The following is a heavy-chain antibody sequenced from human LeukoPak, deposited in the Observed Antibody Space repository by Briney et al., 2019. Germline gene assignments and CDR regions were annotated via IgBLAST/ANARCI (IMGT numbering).Heavy chain of an antibody. D-gene: IGHD3-22*01. CDR3: ARGAPYYYDSSGYAFDI. Sequence: ASVKVSCKASGYTFTSYDINCVRQATGQGLEWMGWMNPNSGNTGYAQKFQGRVTMTRNTSISTAYMELSSLRSEDTAVYYCARGAPYYYDSSGYAFDIWGQGTMVTVSS. CDR2: MNPNSGNT. V-gene: IGHV1-8*01. CDR1: GYTFTSYD. J-gene: IGHJ3*02.